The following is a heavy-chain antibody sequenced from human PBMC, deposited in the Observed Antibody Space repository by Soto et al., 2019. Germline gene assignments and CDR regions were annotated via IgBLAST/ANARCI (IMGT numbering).Heavy chain of an antibody. Sequence: EVQLVESGGGLVQPGGSLRLSCAASEFTFYNYWMHWVRQAPGKGLVWVSRVNSDGITTNYADSVKGRFTISRDNARNMVFLQMNNLRVEDTAVYYCARGLRGYYGIDVWGQGTTGTVSS. D-gene: IGHD3-10*01. J-gene: IGHJ6*02. CDR3: ARGLRGYYGIDV. CDR2: VNSDGITT. V-gene: IGHV3-74*01. CDR1: EFTFYNYW.